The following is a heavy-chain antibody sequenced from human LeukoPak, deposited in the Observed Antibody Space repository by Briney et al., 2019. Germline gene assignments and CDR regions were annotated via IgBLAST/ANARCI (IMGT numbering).Heavy chain of an antibody. V-gene: IGHV3-23*01. Sequence: GGSLRLSCAASGFTFSSYDMNWVRQAPGKGLEWVSAISGSGGSTDHVDSVKGRFTISRDNSKNTLYLQMNTLRAEDTAVYYCAKRIGYVDYWGQGTLVTVSS. CDR1: GFTFSSYD. J-gene: IGHJ4*02. D-gene: IGHD3-22*01. CDR3: AKRIGYVDY. CDR2: ISGSGGST.